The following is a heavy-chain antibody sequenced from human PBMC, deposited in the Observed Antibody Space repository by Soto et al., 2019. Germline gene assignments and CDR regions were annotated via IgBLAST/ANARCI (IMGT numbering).Heavy chain of an antibody. Sequence: PSETLSLTCAVYGGSFSGYYWSWIRQPPGKGLEWIGEINHSGSTNYNPSLKSRITMSVDTSKNQFSLKLSSVTAADTAVYYCASNYELSVWGQGNLVTVSS. CDR3: ASNYELSV. CDR2: INHSGST. D-gene: IGHD3-3*01. CDR1: GGSFSGYY. V-gene: IGHV4-34*01. J-gene: IGHJ1*01.